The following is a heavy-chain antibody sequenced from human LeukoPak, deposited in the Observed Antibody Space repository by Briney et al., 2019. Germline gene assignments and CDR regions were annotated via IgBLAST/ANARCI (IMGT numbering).Heavy chain of an antibody. J-gene: IGHJ5*02. Sequence: ASVKVSCKASGGTFSSYAISWVRQAPGQGLEWMGGIVPIFGTANYAQKFQGRVTITADESTSTAYMELSSLRSEDTAVYYCARWGSGSYRQYSWFDPWGQGTLVTASS. CDR3: ARWGSGSYRQYSWFDP. D-gene: IGHD3-10*01. CDR1: GGTFSSYA. V-gene: IGHV1-69*01. CDR2: IVPIFGTA.